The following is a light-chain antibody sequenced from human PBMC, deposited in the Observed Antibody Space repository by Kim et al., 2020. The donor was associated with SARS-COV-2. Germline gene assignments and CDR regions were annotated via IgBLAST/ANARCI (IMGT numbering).Light chain of an antibody. V-gene: IGLV1-40*01. CDR2: GNS. J-gene: IGLJ2*01. CDR1: SSNIGAGYY. Sequence: QSVLTQPPSVSGAPGQRVTIPCTGSSSNIGAGYYVHWYQQLPGTAPKLLIYGNSNRPSGVPDRFSGSKSGTPASLAITGLQAEDEADYYCQSYDSSLRDVVFGGGTQLTVL. CDR3: QSYDSSLRDVV.